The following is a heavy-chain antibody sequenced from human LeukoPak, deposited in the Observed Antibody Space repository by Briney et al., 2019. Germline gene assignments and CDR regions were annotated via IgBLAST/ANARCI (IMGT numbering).Heavy chain of an antibody. V-gene: IGHV3-21*01. D-gene: IGHD6-13*01. Sequence: KPGGSLRLSCAASGFTFSSYSMNWVRQAPGKGLEWVSSISSSSSYIYYADSVKGRFTISRDNAKNSLYLQMNSLRADDTAVYYCARVKQQLVMVFDYWGQGTLVTVSS. J-gene: IGHJ4*02. CDR1: GFTFSSYS. CDR3: ARVKQQLVMVFDY. CDR2: ISSSSSYI.